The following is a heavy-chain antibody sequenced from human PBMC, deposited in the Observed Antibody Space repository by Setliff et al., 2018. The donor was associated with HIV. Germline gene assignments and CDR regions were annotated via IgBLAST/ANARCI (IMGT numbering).Heavy chain of an antibody. CDR1: GYSFSGGYY. CDR3: ARQMPGVRGVIVASIDY. Sequence: SETLSLTCAVSGYSFSGGYYWGWIRQPPGKGLEWIGSIYHSGSTYYNPSLKSRVTISVDTSKNQFSLKLSSVTAADTAVYYCARQMPGVRGVIVASIDYWGQGTLVTVSS. CDR2: IYHSGST. V-gene: IGHV4-38-2*01. D-gene: IGHD3-10*01. J-gene: IGHJ4*02.